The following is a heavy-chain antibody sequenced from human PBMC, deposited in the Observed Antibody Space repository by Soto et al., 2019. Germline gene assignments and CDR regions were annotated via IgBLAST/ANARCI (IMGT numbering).Heavy chain of an antibody. CDR3: ANSAYYDTLSGSPALSF. D-gene: IGHD3-9*01. Sequence: HPGGSLRLSCKVSGFTFSNYGMHWVRQAPGKGLEWVAVIAFDGSFKYYVDSVKDRFTISRDNSKNTLYLQMDRLGVEDTALYYCANSAYYDTLSGSPALSFWGQGTLVTVSS. CDR2: IAFDGSFK. CDR1: GFTFSNYG. V-gene: IGHV3-30*18. J-gene: IGHJ4*02.